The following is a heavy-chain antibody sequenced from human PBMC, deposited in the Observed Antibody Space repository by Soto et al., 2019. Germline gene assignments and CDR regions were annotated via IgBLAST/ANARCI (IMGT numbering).Heavy chain of an antibody. D-gene: IGHD5-18*01. CDR2: VSYNRSNK. J-gene: IGHJ6*02. Sequence: GGSRRFSCAASGFTFSRSGMDWVRRAPGKGLECIPVVSYNRSNKYYQDTLKGRFTISRYNSKNTLYLQMNSLRAEDTAVYYCAKDAYSYGPRGRDVWGQGTTVTVSS. V-gene: IGHV3-30*18. CDR1: GFTFSRSG. CDR3: AKDAYSYGPRGRDV.